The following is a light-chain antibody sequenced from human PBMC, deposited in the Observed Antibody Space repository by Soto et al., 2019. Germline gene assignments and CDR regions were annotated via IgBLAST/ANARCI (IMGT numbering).Light chain of an antibody. CDR2: DVS. V-gene: IGLV2-14*01. Sequence: QSALTQPASVSGSPGQSITISCTGTSSDVGGYNYVSWYQQHPGKAPKLMIYDVSNRPSGVSNRFSGSKSGNTASLNISGLQAEDEAEYYCSSYTSSSTVVFGGGTKVTVL. J-gene: IGLJ2*01. CDR1: SSDVGGYNY. CDR3: SSYTSSSTVV.